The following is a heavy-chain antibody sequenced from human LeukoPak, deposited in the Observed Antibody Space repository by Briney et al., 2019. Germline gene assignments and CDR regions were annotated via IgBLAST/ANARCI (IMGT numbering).Heavy chain of an antibody. Sequence: HSGGSLRLSSAASGFTFSSYGMHWVRQAPGKGLEWVAVISYDGSNKYYADSVKGRFTISRDNSKNTLYLQMNSLRAEDTAVYYCAKEGSIFGVVIRPYYFDYWGQGTLVTVSS. CDR3: AKEGSIFGVVIRPYYFDY. V-gene: IGHV3-30*18. D-gene: IGHD3-3*01. CDR1: GFTFSSYG. J-gene: IGHJ4*02. CDR2: ISYDGSNK.